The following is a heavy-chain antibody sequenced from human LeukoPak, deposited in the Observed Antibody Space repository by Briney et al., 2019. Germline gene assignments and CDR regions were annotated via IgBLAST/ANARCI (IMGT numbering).Heavy chain of an antibody. CDR1: GFTFSNYA. V-gene: IGHV3-64*01. CDR3: ARSSPYDFWNGYYCDR. CDR2: ISSNGGST. J-gene: IGHJ4*02. Sequence: GRSLRLSCVASGFTFSNYAMHWVRQAPGKGLEDVSAISSNGGSTHYANSVNDRFTISRDNSKNTLYLQMGSLRPEDMAVYYCARSSPYDFWNGYYCDRWGQGTLVTVSS. D-gene: IGHD3-3*01.